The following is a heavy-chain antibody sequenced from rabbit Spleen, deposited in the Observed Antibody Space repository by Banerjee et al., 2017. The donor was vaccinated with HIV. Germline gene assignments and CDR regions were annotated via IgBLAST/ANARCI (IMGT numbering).Heavy chain of an antibody. V-gene: IGHV1S45*01. J-gene: IGHJ4*01. CDR2: IYTSSGST. D-gene: IGHD4-2*01. Sequence: LEESGGGLVKPGGTLTLTCTVSGFSFSSNWICWVRQAPGKGLELIACIYTSSGSTWYANWPKGRFTISETSSTTVTLQMTSLTAADTATYFCARDYGGSITYYLALWGPGTLVTVS. CDR1: GFSFSSNW. CDR3: ARDYGGSITYYLAL.